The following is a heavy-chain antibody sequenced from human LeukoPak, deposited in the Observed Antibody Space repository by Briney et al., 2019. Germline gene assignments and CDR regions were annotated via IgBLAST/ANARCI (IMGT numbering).Heavy chain of an antibody. D-gene: IGHD6-19*01. CDR1: GFTFGDYA. Sequence: GGSLRLSCTASGFTFGDYAMSWVRQAPGKGLEWVGFIRSKAYGGTTEYAASVKGRFTISRDDSKSIAYLQMNSLKTEDTAVYYCTRDHQGPQADWGQGTLVTVSS. J-gene: IGHJ4*02. CDR2: IRSKAYGGTT. CDR3: TRDHQGPQAD. V-gene: IGHV3-49*04.